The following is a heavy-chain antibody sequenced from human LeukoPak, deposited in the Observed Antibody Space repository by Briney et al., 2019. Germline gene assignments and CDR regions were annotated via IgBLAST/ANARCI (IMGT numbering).Heavy chain of an antibody. CDR1: GFTFANYA. V-gene: IGHV3-23*01. CDR2: TTASGGNT. Sequence: PGGSLRLSCAASGFTFANYAMSWVRQAPGKGLEWVSATTASGGNTYYADSVKGRFIISRDNSKNTLYLQMNSLRAEDTAVFYCVRNLQTINRYFDLWGRGTLVTVSS. D-gene: IGHD5-24*01. CDR3: VRNLQTINRYFDL. J-gene: IGHJ2*01.